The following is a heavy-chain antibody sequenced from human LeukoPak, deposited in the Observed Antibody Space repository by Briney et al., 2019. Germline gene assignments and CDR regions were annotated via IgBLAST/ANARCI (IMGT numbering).Heavy chain of an antibody. J-gene: IGHJ4*02. D-gene: IGHD3-9*01. CDR3: ARRTTYFGWRPSESPSCFDY. Sequence: SETLSLTCTVSGYSISTGYYWGWIRQPPGKGLEWIGIIYHSGSTYYNPSLKSRVTISLDTSKNQFSLKMTSGTAADTAVYYCARRTTYFGWRPSESPSCFDYWGQGTLVTVSS. CDR1: GYSISTGYY. V-gene: IGHV4-38-2*02. CDR2: IYHSGST.